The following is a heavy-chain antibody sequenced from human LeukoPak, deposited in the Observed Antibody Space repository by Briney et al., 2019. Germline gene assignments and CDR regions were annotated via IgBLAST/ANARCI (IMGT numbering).Heavy chain of an antibody. D-gene: IGHD5-12*01. CDR3: ARHEWLRLGHWFDP. Sequence: PSGTLSLTCTVSGGSISSYYWSWIRQPPGKGLEWIGYIYYSGSTNYNPSLKSRVTISVDTSNNQFSLKLSSVTAADTAVYCCARHEWLRLGHWFDPWGQGTLVTVSS. CDR2: IYYSGST. CDR1: GGSISSYY. V-gene: IGHV4-59*08. J-gene: IGHJ5*02.